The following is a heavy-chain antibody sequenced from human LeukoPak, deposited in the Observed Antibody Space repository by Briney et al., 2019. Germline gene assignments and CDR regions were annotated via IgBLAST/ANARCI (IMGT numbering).Heavy chain of an antibody. D-gene: IGHD2-15*01. CDR1: GFTFSSYE. CDR3: AKASTRDLRRYNWFDP. V-gene: IGHV3-48*03. Sequence: GGSLRLSCAASGFTFSSYEMNWVRQAPGKGLEWVSYISSSGSTIYYADSVKGRFTISRDNAKNSLYLQMNSLRAEDTALYYCAKASTRDLRRYNWFDPWGQGTLVTVSS. J-gene: IGHJ5*02. CDR2: ISSSGSTI.